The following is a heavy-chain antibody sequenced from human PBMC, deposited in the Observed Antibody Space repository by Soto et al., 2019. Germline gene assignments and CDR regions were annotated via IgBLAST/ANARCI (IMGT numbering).Heavy chain of an antibody. CDR2: IKQDGSEK. V-gene: IGHV3-7*03. CDR1: GFTFSSYW. D-gene: IGHD5-12*01. J-gene: IGHJ4*02. Sequence: QLGGSLRLSCAASGFTFSSYWMSWVRQAPGKGLEWVANIKQDGSEKYYVDSVRGRLTISRDNAKNSLYLQMNSLRAEDTAVYYCARVEKYRGYNDYSDYWGQGTLVTVSS. CDR3: ARVEKYRGYNDYSDY.